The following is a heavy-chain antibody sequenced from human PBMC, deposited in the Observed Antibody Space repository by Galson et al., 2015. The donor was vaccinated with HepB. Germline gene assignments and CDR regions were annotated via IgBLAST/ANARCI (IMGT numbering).Heavy chain of an antibody. CDR2: IDPSDSYT. CDR1: GYSFTSYW. Sequence: QSGAEVKKPGESLRISCKGSGYSFTSYWISWVRQMPGKGLEWMGRIDPSDSYTNYSPSFQGHVTISADKSISTAYLQWSSLKASDTAMYYCARQYPGYSSSWYEISDGFDPWGQGTLVTVSS. CDR3: ARQYPGYSSSWYEISDGFDP. J-gene: IGHJ5*02. D-gene: IGHD6-13*01. V-gene: IGHV5-10-1*01.